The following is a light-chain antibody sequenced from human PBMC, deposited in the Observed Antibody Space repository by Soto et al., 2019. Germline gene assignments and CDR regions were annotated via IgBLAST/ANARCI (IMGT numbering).Light chain of an antibody. CDR2: YDS. Sequence: SYELTQPPSVSVAPGKTARITCGGNNIGSKSVHWYQQKPGQAPVLVIYYDSDRPSGIPERFSGSNSGNTATLTISRVEAGDEADYYCQVWDSSSDRDVVFDGGTKVTVL. V-gene: IGLV3-21*04. CDR1: NIGSKS. CDR3: QVWDSSSDRDVV. J-gene: IGLJ2*01.